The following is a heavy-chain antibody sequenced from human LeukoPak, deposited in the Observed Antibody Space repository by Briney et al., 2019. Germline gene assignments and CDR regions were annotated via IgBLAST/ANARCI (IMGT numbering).Heavy chain of an antibody. V-gene: IGHV3-11*05. Sequence: GGSLRLSCAASGFIFSDYYMSWIRQVPGKGPEWVSYISGSSSYTSYADSVKGRFTISRDNAKNSLYLQMNSLRAEDTAVYYCARVRSSSSWFDYWGQGTLVTVSS. CDR1: GFIFSDYY. CDR2: ISGSSSYT. J-gene: IGHJ4*02. CDR3: ARVRSSSSWFDY. D-gene: IGHD2-2*01.